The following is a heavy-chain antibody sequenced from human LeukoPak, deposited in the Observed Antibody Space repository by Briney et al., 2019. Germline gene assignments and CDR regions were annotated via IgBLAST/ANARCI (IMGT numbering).Heavy chain of an antibody. CDR1: GGSISSGEHY. CDR3: ARDRNYYDSSGYYSAN. Sequence: PSQTLSLTCTVSGGSISSGEHYWSWIRQAPGKGLEWIGHIYNSGSTHYNPSLKSRVTISSDTSKNQFSLKLSSLTAADTAVYYCARDRNYYDSSGYYSANWGQGTLVTVSS. V-gene: IGHV4-30-4*01. J-gene: IGHJ4*02. CDR2: IYNSGST. D-gene: IGHD3-22*01.